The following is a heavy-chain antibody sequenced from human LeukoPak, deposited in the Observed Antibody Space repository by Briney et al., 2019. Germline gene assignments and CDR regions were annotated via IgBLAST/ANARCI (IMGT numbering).Heavy chain of an antibody. CDR2: ISAYNGNT. CDR3: ARDSRLRRYSSGWYAPDY. J-gene: IGHJ4*02. V-gene: IGHV1-2*02. D-gene: IGHD6-19*01. Sequence: GASVKVSCKASGYTFTSYDINWVRQATGQGLEWMGWISAYNGNTNYAQKFQGRVTMTRDTSISTAYMELSRLRSDDTAVYYCARDSRLRRYSSGWYAPDYWGQGTLVTVSS. CDR1: GYTFTSYD.